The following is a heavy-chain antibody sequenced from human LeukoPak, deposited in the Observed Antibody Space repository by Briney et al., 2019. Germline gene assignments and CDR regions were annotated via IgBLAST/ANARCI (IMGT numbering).Heavy chain of an antibody. CDR1: GFTFSSYD. CDR3: ARKRSLYDAFDI. CDR2: ISTTGAT. J-gene: IGHJ3*02. V-gene: IGHV3-13*01. Sequence: GGSLRLSCAASGFTFSSYDMHWVRLATGKGLEWVSAISTTGATYYPGSVKGRFTISREDAKNSLYLQMNSLTAGDTALYYCARKRSLYDAFDIWGQGTIVTVSS.